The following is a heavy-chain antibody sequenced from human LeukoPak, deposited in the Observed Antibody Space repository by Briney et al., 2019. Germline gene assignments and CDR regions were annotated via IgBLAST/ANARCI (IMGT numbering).Heavy chain of an antibody. D-gene: IGHD2-2*01. CDR3: ARVGIIPAARYVDYYYYYYIDV. J-gene: IGHJ6*03. CDR2: IYYSGST. Sequence: PSETLSLTCTVSGGSISSSSYYWGWIRQPPGKGLEWIGSIYYSGSTNYNPSLKSRVTISVDTSKNQFSLKLSSVTAADTAVYYCARVGIIPAARYVDYYYYYYIDVWGKGTTVTISS. CDR1: GGSISSSSYY. V-gene: IGHV4-39*07.